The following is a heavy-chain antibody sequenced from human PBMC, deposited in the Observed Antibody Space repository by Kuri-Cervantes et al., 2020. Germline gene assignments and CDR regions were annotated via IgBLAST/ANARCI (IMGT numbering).Heavy chain of an antibody. V-gene: IGHV1-8*01. CDR1: GYTFTSYD. CDR2: MNPNSGNT. Sequence: ASVKVSCKASGYTFTSYDINWVRQATGQGLEWMGWMNPNSGNTGYAQKFQGRVTMTRNTSISTAYMELSSLRSEDTAVYYCAKDSGSYYYYYGMDVWGQGTTVTVSS. CDR3: AKDSGSYYYYYGMDV. D-gene: IGHD1-26*01. J-gene: IGHJ6*02.